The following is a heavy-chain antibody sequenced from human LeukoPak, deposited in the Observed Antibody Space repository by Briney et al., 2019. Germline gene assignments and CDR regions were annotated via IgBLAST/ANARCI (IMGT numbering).Heavy chain of an antibody. CDR1: GFIVSNNY. CDR2: IYNTGST. V-gene: IGHV3-53*01. CDR3: ASPKYTSGPFNY. J-gene: IGHJ4*02. Sequence: GGSLRLSCAASGFIVSNNYMSWVRQAPGKGLEWVSVIYNTGSTSYADSVKGRFTISRDNSNNTLYLQMSSLRTEDTAIYYCASPKYTSGPFNYWGQGTLVTVSS. D-gene: IGHD6-19*01.